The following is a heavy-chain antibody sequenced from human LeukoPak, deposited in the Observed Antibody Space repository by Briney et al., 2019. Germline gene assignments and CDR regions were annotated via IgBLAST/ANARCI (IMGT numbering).Heavy chain of an antibody. CDR3: ARDHYYGSGSDYWYYGMDV. CDR2: IIPIFGTA. J-gene: IGHJ6*04. D-gene: IGHD3-10*01. CDR1: GYTFTSYG. V-gene: IGHV1-69*06. Sequence: ASVKVSCKASGYTFTSYGISWVRQAPGQGLEWMGGIIPIFGTANYAQKFQGRVTITADKSTSTAYMELSSLRSEDTAVYYCARDHYYGSGSDYWYYGMDVWGKGTTVTVSS.